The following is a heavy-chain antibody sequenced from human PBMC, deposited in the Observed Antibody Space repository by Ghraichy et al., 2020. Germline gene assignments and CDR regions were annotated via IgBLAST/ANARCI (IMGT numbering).Heavy chain of an antibody. J-gene: IGHJ6*02. CDR1: GFTFSSYW. V-gene: IGHV3-74*01. D-gene: IGHD3-9*01. CDR3: ARDLAYYDILTGYYYYYGMDV. Sequence: GESLNISCAASGFTFSSYWMHWVRQAPGKGLVWVSRINSDGSSTSYADSVKGRFTISRDNAKNTLYLQINSLRAEDTAVYYCARDLAYYDILTGYYYYYGMDVWGQGTTVTVSS. CDR2: INSDGSST.